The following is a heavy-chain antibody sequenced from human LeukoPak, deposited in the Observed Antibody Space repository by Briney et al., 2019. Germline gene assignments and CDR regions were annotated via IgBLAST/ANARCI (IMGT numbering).Heavy chain of an antibody. CDR1: GFTFSSYT. V-gene: IGHV3-21*01. J-gene: IGHJ3*02. D-gene: IGHD3-22*01. CDR3: AAHYYDSSGWLGSFDI. Sequence: GGPLRLSCAASGFTFSSYTMNWARQAPGKGLEGVSSISSGSTYIYYADSVKGRFTISRDNAKNSLYVQMNSLRAEDTAVYYCAAHYYDSSGWLGSFDIWGQGTMVTVSS. CDR2: ISSGSTYI.